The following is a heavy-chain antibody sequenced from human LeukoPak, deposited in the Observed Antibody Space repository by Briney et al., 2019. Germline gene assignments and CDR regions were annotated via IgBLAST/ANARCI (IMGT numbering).Heavy chain of an antibody. D-gene: IGHD3-16*01. V-gene: IGHV3-74*01. J-gene: IGHJ4*02. Sequence: GGYLRLSCAASGFTFSSNWMHWVRQAPGKGLVWISHISTDARTITYADFVKGRFTISRDNAKNTVYLQMNSLRAEDTALYYCVRGQRTAWGLDYWGQGTLVTVSS. CDR2: ISTDARTI. CDR3: VRGQRTAWGLDY. CDR1: GFTFSSNW.